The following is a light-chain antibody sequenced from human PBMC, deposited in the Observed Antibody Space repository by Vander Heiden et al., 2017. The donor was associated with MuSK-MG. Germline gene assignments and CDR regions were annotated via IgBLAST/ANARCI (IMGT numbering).Light chain of an antibody. CDR3: RQYGSSPLT. CDR2: GAS. J-gene: IGKJ4*01. CDR1: QSVSRGY. V-gene: IGKV3-20*01. Sequence: EMVLTQSPGTLSLSPGERATLSCRASQSVSRGYLAWYQQKPGQAPRLVIYGASSRATGIPDRFSGSGSGTDFTLTISRLEPEDFAVYYCRQYGSSPLTFGGGTKVEIK.